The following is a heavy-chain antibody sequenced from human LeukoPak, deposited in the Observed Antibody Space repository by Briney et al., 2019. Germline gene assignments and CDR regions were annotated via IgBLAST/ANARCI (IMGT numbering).Heavy chain of an antibody. CDR3: ARDRHKYNYDSGGYPPY. CDR1: RFTFSTYN. CDR2: FSAATNTI. D-gene: IGHD3-22*01. V-gene: IGHV3-48*01. J-gene: IGHJ4*02. Sequence: GGSLRLSCAASRFTFSTYNMNWVRQAPGKGLEWVSYFSAATNTIYYADSVKGRFTISRDNAKNSLYLQMNTLRAEDTAVYYCARDRHKYNYDSGGYPPYWGQGTLVTVSS.